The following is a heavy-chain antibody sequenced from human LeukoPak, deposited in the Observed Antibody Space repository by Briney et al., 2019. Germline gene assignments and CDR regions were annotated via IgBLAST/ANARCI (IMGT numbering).Heavy chain of an antibody. D-gene: IGHD1-20*01. CDR1: GGSISSSSYY. Sequence: SETLSLTCTVSGGSISSSSYYWGWIRQPPGKGLEWIGSIYYSGSTYYNPSLKSRVTISVDTSKNQFSLKLSSVTAADTAVYYCARQPSDRITGTTGGQFDYWGQGTLVTVSS. J-gene: IGHJ4*02. CDR3: ARQPSDRITGTTGGQFDY. CDR2: IYYSGST. V-gene: IGHV4-39*01.